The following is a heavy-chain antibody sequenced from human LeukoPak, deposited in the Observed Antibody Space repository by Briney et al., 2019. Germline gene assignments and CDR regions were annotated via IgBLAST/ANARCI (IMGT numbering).Heavy chain of an antibody. D-gene: IGHD5-12*01. V-gene: IGHV3-23*01. Sequence: PGGSLRLSCTASGFTFSSYELNWVRQAPGKGLEWVSAISGSGGSTYYADSVKGRFTISRDNSKNTLYLQMNSLRAEDTAVYYCAKTERYSGYDFLAYFDYWGQGTLVTVSS. CDR1: GFTFSSYE. J-gene: IGHJ4*02. CDR3: AKTERYSGYDFLAYFDY. CDR2: ISGSGGST.